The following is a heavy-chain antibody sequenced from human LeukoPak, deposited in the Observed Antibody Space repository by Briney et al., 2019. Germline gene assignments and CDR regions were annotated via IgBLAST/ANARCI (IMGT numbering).Heavy chain of an antibody. CDR2: IKQDGSEK. J-gene: IGHJ4*02. CDR3: ARDPFFDY. CDR1: GFTFSDYY. Sequence: GGSLRLSCAASGFTFSDYYMSWIRQAPGKGLEWVANIKQDGSEKYYVDSVKGRFTISRDNAKNSLYLQMNSLRAEDTAVYYCARDPFFDYWGQGTLVTVSS. V-gene: IGHV3-7*01.